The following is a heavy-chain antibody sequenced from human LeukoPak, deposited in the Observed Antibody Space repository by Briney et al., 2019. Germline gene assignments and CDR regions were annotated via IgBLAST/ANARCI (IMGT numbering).Heavy chain of an antibody. CDR3: AGGRTSIAVAGTGIYYYYGMDV. D-gene: IGHD6-19*01. CDR1: GGSVSSGSYY. V-gene: IGHV4-61*01. CDR2: IYYSGST. Sequence: PSETLSLTCTVSGGSVSSGSYYWSWIRQPPGKGLEWIGYIYYSGSTNYNPSLKSRVTISVDTSKNQFSLKLSSVTAADTAVYYCAGGRTSIAVAGTGIYYYYGMDVWGQETTVTVSS. J-gene: IGHJ6*02.